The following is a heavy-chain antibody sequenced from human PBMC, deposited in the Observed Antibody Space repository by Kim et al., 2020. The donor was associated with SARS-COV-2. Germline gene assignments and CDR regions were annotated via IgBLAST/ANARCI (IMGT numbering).Heavy chain of an antibody. Sequence: GGSLRLSCAASGFTFSDHYMDWVRQAPGKGLEWVGRTRNKANSYTTEYAASVKGRFTISRDDSKNSLYLQMNSLKTEDTAVYYCAREVTGYFDWWYYGMDVWGQGTTVTVSS. V-gene: IGHV3-72*01. J-gene: IGHJ6*02. CDR1: GFTFSDHY. CDR2: TRNKANSYTT. CDR3: AREVTGYFDWWYYGMDV. D-gene: IGHD3-9*01.